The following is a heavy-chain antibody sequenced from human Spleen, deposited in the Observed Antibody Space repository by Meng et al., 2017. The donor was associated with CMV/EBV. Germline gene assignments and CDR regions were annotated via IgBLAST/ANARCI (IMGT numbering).Heavy chain of an antibody. CDR1: GFTFSSYS. CDR2: ISSSGSYI. J-gene: IGHJ4*02. Sequence: GGSLRLSCAASGFTFSSYSMNWVRQAPGKGLEWVSSISSSGSYIYYADSVKGRFTISRDNAKNSLYLQMSSLRAQDTALYFCARAGPMAHFDYWGQGTLVTVSS. V-gene: IGHV3-21*01. D-gene: IGHD3-10*01. CDR3: ARAGPMAHFDY.